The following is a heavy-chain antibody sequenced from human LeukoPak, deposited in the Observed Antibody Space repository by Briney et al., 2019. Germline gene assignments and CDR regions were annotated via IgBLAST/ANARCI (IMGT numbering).Heavy chain of an antibody. V-gene: IGHV1-2*02. J-gene: IGHJ4*02. CDR2: INPKNGAT. CDR1: GYTFTGFY. Sequence: ASVKVSCKTSGYTFTGFYMHWVRQAPGQGLEWMGRINPKNGATDYAQKFQGRVTLTTDTSITTAYMELNSLKYDDTALYYCTTYSVSWGAYDCWGQGTLVTVSS. CDR3: TTYSVSWGAYDC. D-gene: IGHD5/OR15-5a*01.